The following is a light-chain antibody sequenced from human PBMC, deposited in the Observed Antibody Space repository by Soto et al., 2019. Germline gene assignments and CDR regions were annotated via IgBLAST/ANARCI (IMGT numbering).Light chain of an antibody. CDR3: SLYTSDSTYV. Sequence: QPALTQPPSVSGSPGQSVTISCTGTSSDFGSYNRVSWYQRPLGTGPKLMIYEVSNRPSGVPDRFSGSKSGNTASLTISGLQAEDEAEYYCSLYTSDSTYVFGTGTKVTVL. CDR2: EVS. J-gene: IGLJ1*01. CDR1: SSDFGSYNR. V-gene: IGLV2-18*01.